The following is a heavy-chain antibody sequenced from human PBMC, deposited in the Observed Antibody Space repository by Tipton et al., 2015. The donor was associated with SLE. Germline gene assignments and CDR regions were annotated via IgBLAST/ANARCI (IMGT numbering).Heavy chain of an antibody. CDR2: ISFSGSA. CDR1: DDSISNYY. CDR3: ARADGGQMISDY. D-gene: IGHD2-15*01. Sequence: LRLSCSVSDDSISNYYWSWIRQSPGKGLEWIGYISFSGSANYNPSLKSRVTLSTDASKRSFSLRLSSMTAADTAVYYCARADGGQMISDYWGQGTPVIVSS. V-gene: IGHV4-59*01. J-gene: IGHJ4*02.